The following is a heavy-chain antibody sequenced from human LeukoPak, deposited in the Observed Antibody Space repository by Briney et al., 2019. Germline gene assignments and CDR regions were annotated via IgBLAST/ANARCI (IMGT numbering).Heavy chain of an antibody. V-gene: IGHV3-30*02. CDR2: IQYDGSNK. J-gene: IGHJ4*02. Sequence: GGSLRLSCAASGFNFNNYNMNWVRQAPGKGLEWVAFIQYDGSNKYYADSVKGRFTISRDNSKNTLYLQMNSLRAEDTAVYYCAKDEESYYYDSSGYDSWGQGTLVTVSS. CDR3: AKDEESYYYDSSGYDS. CDR1: GFNFNNYN. D-gene: IGHD3-22*01.